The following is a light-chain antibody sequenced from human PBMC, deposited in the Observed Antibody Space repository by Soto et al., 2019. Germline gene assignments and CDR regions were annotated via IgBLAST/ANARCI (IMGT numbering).Light chain of an antibody. J-gene: IGKJ5*01. V-gene: IGKV3-15*01. Sequence: ITRCPAKLTESPWELATLSCGASDDITNYLAWYQQKPGKAPKLLMYGASNMASGVPARFSGSGSGTDFTLTISSLQPEDFAVYYCHQPYASPESTFGQGTQLDIK. CDR1: DDITNY. CDR2: GAS. CDR3: HQPYASPEST.